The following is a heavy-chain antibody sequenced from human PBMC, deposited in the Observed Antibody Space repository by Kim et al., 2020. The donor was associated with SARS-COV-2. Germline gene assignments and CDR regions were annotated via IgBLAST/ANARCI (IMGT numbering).Heavy chain of an antibody. D-gene: IGHD3-10*01. Sequence: GGSLRLSCAASGFTFDDYAMHWVRQAPGKGLEWVSGIDWNSDTIGYADSVKGRFTISRDSAKNSLYLQMNSLRAEDTALYYCASSSYGSGTYYHDAFDIWGQGTMVTVSS. J-gene: IGHJ3*02. CDR1: GFTFDDYA. CDR2: IDWNSDTI. CDR3: ASSSYGSGTYYHDAFDI. V-gene: IGHV3-9*01.